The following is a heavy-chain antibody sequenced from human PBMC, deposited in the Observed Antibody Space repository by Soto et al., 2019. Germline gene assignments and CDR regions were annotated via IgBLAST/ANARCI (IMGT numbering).Heavy chain of an antibody. D-gene: IGHD1-1*01. CDR3: ARAGSWNLDS. Sequence: GGSLRLSCAASGFTFSSYAMIWLRQAPGKGLEWVSATSGSGDKTWYADSVKGRFTISRDNSKNILYLQMNSLRAEDTAVYYCARAGSWNLDSWGQGTPVTVSS. V-gene: IGHV3-23*01. CDR2: TSGSGDKT. J-gene: IGHJ4*02. CDR1: GFTFSSYA.